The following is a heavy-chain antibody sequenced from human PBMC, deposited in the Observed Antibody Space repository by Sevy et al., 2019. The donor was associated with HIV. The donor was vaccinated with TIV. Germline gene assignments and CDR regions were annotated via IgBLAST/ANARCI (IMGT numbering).Heavy chain of an antibody. CDR1: GFTFSTYG. CDR2: IRYDESEQ. V-gene: IGHV3-30*02. CDR3: AKDPRPSHRITTFGEVDYFEY. Sequence: GGSLRLSCAASGFTFSTYGMHWVRQAPGKGLEWVAFIRYDESEQYCADSVKGRCTISRDNSKSTLYLRLSSLRDEDTAVYYCAKDPRPSHRITTFGEVDYFEYWGQGTLVTVSS. D-gene: IGHD3-3*01. J-gene: IGHJ4*02.